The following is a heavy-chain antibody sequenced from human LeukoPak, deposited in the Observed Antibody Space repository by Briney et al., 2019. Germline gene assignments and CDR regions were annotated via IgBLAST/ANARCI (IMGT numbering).Heavy chain of an antibody. D-gene: IGHD5-24*01. CDR3: ARGGYGYNFDY. Sequence: SETLSLTCTVSGGSISSYYWSWIRQPPGKELEWIGYIYYSGSTNYNPSLKSRVTISVDTSKNQFSLKLSSVTAADTAVYYCARGGYGYNFDYWGQGTLVTVSS. CDR1: GGSISSYY. V-gene: IGHV4-59*01. CDR2: IYYSGST. J-gene: IGHJ4*02.